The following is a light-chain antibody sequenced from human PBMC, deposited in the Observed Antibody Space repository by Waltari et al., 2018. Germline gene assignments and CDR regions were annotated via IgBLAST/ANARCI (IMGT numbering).Light chain of an antibody. CDR1: QTVANTY. Sequence: ESVLTQSPGTLSLSPGERATLSCRATQTVANTYLHWYQLKPGQAPRRLIYGASRRATGIPDRCSGSGSGTDFTLTISRLEPEDFAVYYCHLSGGSPRTFGGGTKVEIK. CDR2: GAS. CDR3: HLSGGSPRT. V-gene: IGKV3-20*01. J-gene: IGKJ4*01.